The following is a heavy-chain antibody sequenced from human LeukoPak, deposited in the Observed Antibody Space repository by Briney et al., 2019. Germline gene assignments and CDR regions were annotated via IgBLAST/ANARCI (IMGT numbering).Heavy chain of an antibody. J-gene: IGHJ4*02. V-gene: IGHV1-24*01. CDR2: FDPEDGEI. CDR3: ATVTGELFRFYFDH. CDR1: GYTLTELS. D-gene: IGHD3-10*01. Sequence: ASVKVSCKVSGYTLTELSMHWVRQAPGKGLEWMGGFDPEDGEIIYAQRFQGRVTMTEDTSTDTAYMELSSLRSEDTAVYYCATVTGELFRFYFDHWGQGTLVTVSS.